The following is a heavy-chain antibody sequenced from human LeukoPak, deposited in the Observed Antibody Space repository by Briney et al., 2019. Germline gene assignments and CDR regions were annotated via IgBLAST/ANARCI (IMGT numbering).Heavy chain of an antibody. CDR1: GFTFSSYA. J-gene: IGHJ4*02. CDR3: AKNDLGHDSSGKYFDY. V-gene: IGHV3-23*01. D-gene: IGHD3-22*01. CDR2: ISGSGGST. Sequence: GGSLRLSCAASGFTFSSYALSWVCQAPGKGLEWVSGISGSGGSTYYGDSVKGRFTISRDNSKNTLYLQMNSLRAEDTAVYHCAKNDLGHDSSGKYFDYWGQGTLVTVSS.